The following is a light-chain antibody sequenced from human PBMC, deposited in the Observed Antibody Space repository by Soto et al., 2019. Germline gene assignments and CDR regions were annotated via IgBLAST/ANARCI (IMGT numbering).Light chain of an antibody. Sequence: DIQMTQSPSTLSASVGDRVTITCRASQSISSWLAWYQQKPGKAPKLLIYKASSLESGVPSRFSGSGSGTEFTLTISSLQPDDFATYYCQRYNGALTFGGGTKVDIK. CDR2: KAS. V-gene: IGKV1-5*03. CDR3: QRYNGALT. CDR1: QSISSW. J-gene: IGKJ4*01.